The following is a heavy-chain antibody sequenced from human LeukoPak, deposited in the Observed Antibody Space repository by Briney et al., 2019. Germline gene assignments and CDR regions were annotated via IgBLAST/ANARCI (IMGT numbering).Heavy chain of an antibody. CDR3: AKDSPVLTR. V-gene: IGHV3-23*01. CDR1: GFTFNSKG. D-gene: IGHD2-2*01. CDR2: ITGSGDGT. Sequence: GGSLRPSCAASGFTFNSKGMSWVRQAPGKGLEWVSAITGSGDGTYYADSVKGRFTISRDNSKNTLYLQMNSLRAEDTAIYYCAKDSPVLTRWGQGTLVTVSS. J-gene: IGHJ4*02.